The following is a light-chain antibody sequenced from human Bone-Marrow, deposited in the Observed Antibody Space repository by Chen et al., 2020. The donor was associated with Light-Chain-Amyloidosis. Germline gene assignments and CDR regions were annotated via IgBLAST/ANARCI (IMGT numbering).Light chain of an antibody. Sequence: SYVLTQPSSVSVAPGQTATIPCGGNNIGSTSVHCYQQSPGQAPLLVVYDDSDRHSGIPERLSGSNSGNTATLTISRVEAGDEADYYCQVWDRSSDRPVFGGGTKLTVL. CDR3: QVWDRSSDRPV. CDR2: DDS. CDR1: NIGSTS. V-gene: IGLV3-21*02. J-gene: IGLJ3*02.